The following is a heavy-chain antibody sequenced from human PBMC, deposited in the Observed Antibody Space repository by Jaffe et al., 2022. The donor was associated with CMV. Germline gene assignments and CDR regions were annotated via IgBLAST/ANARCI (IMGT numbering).Heavy chain of an antibody. CDR3: ARKDGDI. V-gene: IGHV3-7*03. CDR2: IMKDGTEK. CDR1: GFTFSSYW. J-gene: IGHJ3*02. Sequence: EVQLVESGGGLVQPGGSLRLSCAASGFTFSSYWMTWVRQAPGKGLEWVAKIMKDGTEKYYVDSVKGRFTISRDNAKNSLYLQMNSLGAEDTAVYYCARKDGDIWGQGTMVTVSS.